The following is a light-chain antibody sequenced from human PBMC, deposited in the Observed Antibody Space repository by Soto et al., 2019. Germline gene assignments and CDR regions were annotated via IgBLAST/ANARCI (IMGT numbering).Light chain of an antibody. J-gene: IGKJ1*01. CDR1: QSLLNSNGFNY. V-gene: IGKV2-28*01. CDR3: MQAQQTRT. CDR2: LAS. Sequence: DIVLTQSPLSLPVTPGEPASISCRSSQSLLNSNGFNYLDWYLQKPGQSPQLLIFLASNRASVVPDRFSGSGSGTYFTLKISIVEAEDVGVYYCMQAQQTRTFGQGTKMEI.